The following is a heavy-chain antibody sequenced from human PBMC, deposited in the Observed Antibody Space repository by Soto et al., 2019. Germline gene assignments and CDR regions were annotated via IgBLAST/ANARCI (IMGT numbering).Heavy chain of an antibody. J-gene: IGHJ6*03. CDR1: GYTFTSYG. CDR3: ARGHDYYGLGSNSSTLYCMDV. Sequence: ASVKVSCKASGYTFTSYGISWVRQAPGQGLEWMGWISAYNGNTNYAQKLQGRVTMTTDTSTSTAYMELRSLRSDDTAVYYCARGHDYYGLGSNSSTLYCMDVWGKGTTVTVSS. V-gene: IGHV1-18*01. CDR2: ISAYNGNT. D-gene: IGHD3-10*01.